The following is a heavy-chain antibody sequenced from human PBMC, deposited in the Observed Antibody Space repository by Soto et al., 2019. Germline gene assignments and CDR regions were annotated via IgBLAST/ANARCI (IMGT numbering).Heavy chain of an antibody. D-gene: IGHD7-27*01. CDR1: GGSVSSGSYY. V-gene: IGHV4-61*01. J-gene: IGHJ4*02. Sequence: SETLSLTCTVSGGSVSSGSYYWSWIRQPPGKGLEWIGYIYYTGSTNYNPSLKTRVAISMDTSKNQFSLNLSSVTAADTAVYYCAGAPNWDYFDFWGLGTLVNVSS. CDR3: AGAPNWDYFDF. CDR2: IYYTGST.